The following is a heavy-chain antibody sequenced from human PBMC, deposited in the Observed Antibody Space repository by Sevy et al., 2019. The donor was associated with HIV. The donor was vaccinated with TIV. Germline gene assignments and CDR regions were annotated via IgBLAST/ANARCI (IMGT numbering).Heavy chain of an antibody. CDR3: AREQSPSYYYDSSGSGPPDY. Sequence: GGSLRLSCAASGFTFSSYAMHWVRQAPGKGLEWVAVISYDGSNKYYADSVKGRFTISRDNSKNTLYLQMNSLRAEDTAVYYYAREQSPSYYYDSSGSGPPDYWGQGTLVTVSS. D-gene: IGHD3-22*01. CDR1: GFTFSSYA. V-gene: IGHV3-30-3*01. CDR2: ISYDGSNK. J-gene: IGHJ4*02.